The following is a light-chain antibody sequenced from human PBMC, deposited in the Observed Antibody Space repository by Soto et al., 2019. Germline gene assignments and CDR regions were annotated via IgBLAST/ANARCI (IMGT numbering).Light chain of an antibody. CDR2: KAS. Sequence: DLQMTQSPSTLPASVGDRVTITCRASQSISIWLAWYQQKPGKAPKLLIYKASILENGVPSRFSCTGSGTEFTLTISSLQPDDFATYHCQQYSSYSRTFGPGTKVEMK. J-gene: IGKJ2*01. CDR3: QQYSSYSRT. V-gene: IGKV1-5*03. CDR1: QSISIW.